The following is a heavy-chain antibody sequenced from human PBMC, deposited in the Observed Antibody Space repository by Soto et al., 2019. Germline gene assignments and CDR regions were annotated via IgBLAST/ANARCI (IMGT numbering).Heavy chain of an antibody. CDR3: ARAIGQLERRGHNWFDP. D-gene: IGHD1-1*01. V-gene: IGHV1-18*04. CDR2: ISAYNGNT. CDR1: GYTFTSYG. J-gene: IGHJ5*02. Sequence: QVQLVQSGAEVKKPGASVKVSCKASGYTFTSYGISWVRQAPGQGLEGMGWISAYNGNTNYAQKLQGRVTMTTDTSTSTAYMELRSLRSDDTAVYYCARAIGQLERRGHNWFDPWGQGTLVTVSS.